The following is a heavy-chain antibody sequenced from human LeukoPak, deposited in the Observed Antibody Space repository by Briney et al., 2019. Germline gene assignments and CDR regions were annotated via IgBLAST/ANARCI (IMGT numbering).Heavy chain of an antibody. V-gene: IGHV4-59*01. Sequence: SETVSLTCTVSGGSISSYYWSWLRQPPGKGLEWSGYIYYSGSNNYNPSLKSRVTISVDTSKNQSSLKLSSVTAADTAVYYCARDKEYSHGHFDYWGQGTLVTVSS. CDR1: GGSISSYY. D-gene: IGHD6-6*01. CDR2: IYYSGSN. CDR3: ARDKEYSHGHFDY. J-gene: IGHJ4*02.